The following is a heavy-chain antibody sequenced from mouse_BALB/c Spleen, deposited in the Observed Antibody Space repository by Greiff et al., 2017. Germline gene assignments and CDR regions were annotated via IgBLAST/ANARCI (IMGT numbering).Heavy chain of an antibody. CDR3: ARTYGSSFDY. J-gene: IGHJ2*01. D-gene: IGHD1-1*01. Sequence: VHVKQSGAELVKPGASVKLSCTASGFNIKDTYMHWVKQRPEQGLEWIGRIDPANGNTKYDPKFQGKATITADTSSNTAYLQLSSLTSEDTAVYYCARTYGSSFDYWGQGTTLTVSS. CDR2: IDPANGNT. V-gene: IGHV14-3*02. CDR1: GFNIKDTY.